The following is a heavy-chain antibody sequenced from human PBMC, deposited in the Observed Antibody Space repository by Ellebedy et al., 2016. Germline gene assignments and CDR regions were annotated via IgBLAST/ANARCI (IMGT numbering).Heavy chain of an antibody. CDR2: INSDGSST. V-gene: IGHV3-74*01. CDR3: ARVDYYDSSGYYFFGGYYYGMDV. J-gene: IGHJ6*02. D-gene: IGHD3-22*01. Sequence: GGSLRLSCAASGFTFSSYWMHWVRQAPGKGLVWVSRINSDGSSTSYADSVKGRFTISRDNAKNTLYLQMNSLRAEDTAVYYCARVDYYDSSGYYFFGGYYYGMDVWGQGTTVTVSS. CDR1: GFTFSSYW.